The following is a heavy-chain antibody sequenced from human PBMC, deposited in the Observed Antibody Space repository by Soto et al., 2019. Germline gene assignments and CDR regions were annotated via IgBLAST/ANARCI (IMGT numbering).Heavy chain of an antibody. D-gene: IGHD2-2*01. CDR2: IIPIFGTA. J-gene: IGHJ6*02. CDR1: GGTFSSYA. V-gene: IGHV1-69*06. CDR3: ASAYCSSTSCYSVYYYYGMDV. Sequence: QVQLVQSGAEVKKPGSSVKVSCKASGGTFSSYAISWVRQAPGQGLEWMGGIIPIFGTANYAQKFQGRVTIPADKSTSTAYMELSSLRSEDTAVYYCASAYCSSTSCYSVYYYYGMDVWGQGTTVTVSS.